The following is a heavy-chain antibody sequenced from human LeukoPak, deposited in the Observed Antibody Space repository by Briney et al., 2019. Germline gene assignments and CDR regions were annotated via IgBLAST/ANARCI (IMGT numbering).Heavy chain of an antibody. CDR1: GGSISSGSYY. J-gene: IGHJ4*02. CDR2: IYHSGRT. D-gene: IGHD4-23*01. Sequence: SQTLSLTCTVSGGSISSGSYYWSWIRQPAGKGLEWIGTIYHSGRTYYNPSLKSRVTISVDMSKNQFSLKLSSVTAADTAVYYCARRATVVTAGWYYFDYWGQGTLVTVSS. V-gene: IGHV4-61*02. CDR3: ARRATVVTAGWYYFDY.